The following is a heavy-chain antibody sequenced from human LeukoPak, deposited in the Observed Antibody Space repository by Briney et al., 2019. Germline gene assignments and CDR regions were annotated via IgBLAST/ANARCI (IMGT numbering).Heavy chain of an antibody. CDR1: GGSISSYY. J-gene: IGHJ4*02. D-gene: IGHD6-19*01. CDR3: ARGPPYSSGWHWGHPFDY. Sequence: SETLSLTCTVSGGSISSYYWSWIRQPPGKGLEWIGYIYYSGSTNYNPSLKSRVTISVDTSKNQFSLKLSSVTAADTAVYYCARGPPYSSGWHWGHPFDYWGQGTLVTVSS. V-gene: IGHV4-59*01. CDR2: IYYSGST.